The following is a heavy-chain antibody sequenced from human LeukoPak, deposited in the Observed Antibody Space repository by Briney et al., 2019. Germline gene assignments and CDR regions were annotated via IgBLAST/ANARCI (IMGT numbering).Heavy chain of an antibody. CDR3: ARGRGSLTY. V-gene: IGHV4-59*01. CDR1: GGSISLYY. D-gene: IGHD3-10*01. J-gene: IGHJ4*02. CDR2: VYDTRRP. Sequence: SETLSLTCTVSGGSISLYYWSWIRQPPGKGLEWIGYVYDTRRPKYNPSRERRVTISVDMSRNQFSLNLTSVTAADTAVYYCARGRGSLTYWGQGTLATVSS.